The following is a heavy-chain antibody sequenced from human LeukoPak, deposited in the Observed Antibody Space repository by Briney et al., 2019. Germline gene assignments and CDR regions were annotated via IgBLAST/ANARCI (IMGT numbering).Heavy chain of an antibody. CDR3: ARDAYHSGDLDQ. Sequence: GGSLRLSCAASGFTFSNHIMHWVRQAPGKGLEWVSFIRFDGTNRHYVDSVRGRFTISRDNPNNMLYLQMNSLKFDDTAVYYCARDAYHSGDLDQWGEGTLVIVSS. V-gene: IGHV3-30*02. CDR2: IRFDGTNR. D-gene: IGHD3/OR15-3a*01. J-gene: IGHJ4*02. CDR1: GFTFSNHI.